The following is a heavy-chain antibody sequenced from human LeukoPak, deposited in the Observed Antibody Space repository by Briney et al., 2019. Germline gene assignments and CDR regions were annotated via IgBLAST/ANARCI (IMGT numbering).Heavy chain of an antibody. CDR1: GFTFSSYS. V-gene: IGHV3-21*01. CDR3: ARGGLYCSSTTCYAATFDY. CDR2: ISDSSSFI. D-gene: IGHD2-2*01. Sequence: GGSLRLSCAASGFTFSSYSMNWVRQAPGKGREWVSSISDSSSFIYYADSMKGRFTISRDNAKNSLNLQMNSLRAEDTAVYYCARGGLYCSSTTCYAATFDYWGQGALVTVSS. J-gene: IGHJ4*02.